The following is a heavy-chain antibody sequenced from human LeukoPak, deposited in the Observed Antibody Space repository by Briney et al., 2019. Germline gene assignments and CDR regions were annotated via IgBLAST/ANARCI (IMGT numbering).Heavy chain of an antibody. V-gene: IGHV4-34*01. D-gene: IGHD6-19*01. CDR3: ASISSGWYQGDFDY. CDR1: GGSFSGYY. CDR2: INHSGST. J-gene: IGHJ4*02. Sequence: SETLSLTCAVYGGSFSGYYWSWIRQPPGKGLEWIGEINHSGSTNYNPSLKSRVTISVDTSKNQFSLKLSSVTAADTAVYYCASISSGWYQGDFDYWGQGTLVTVSS.